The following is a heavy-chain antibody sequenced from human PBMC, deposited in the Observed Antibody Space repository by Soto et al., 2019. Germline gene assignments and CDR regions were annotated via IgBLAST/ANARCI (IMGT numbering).Heavy chain of an antibody. J-gene: IGHJ4*02. V-gene: IGHV3-23*01. CDR2: ISGRGGST. Sequence: EVQLLESGGGLVQPGGSLRLSCAASGFTFSSYAMSWVRQAPGKGLEWVSAISGRGGSTYYADSVKGLFTISRDNSKNTLYLLMIILSSEDTAVYYCAKDRHSSSSVFDYWGQVTMVTVSS. CDR1: GFTFSSYA. D-gene: IGHD6-6*01. CDR3: AKDRHSSSSVFDY.